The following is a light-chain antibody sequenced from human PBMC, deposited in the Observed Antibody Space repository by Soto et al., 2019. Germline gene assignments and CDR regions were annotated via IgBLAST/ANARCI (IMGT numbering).Light chain of an antibody. CDR2: AAS. CDR3: QQDLRPPLT. V-gene: IGKV1-39*01. CDR1: QSVSNY. J-gene: IGKJ3*01. Sequence: DIVMTQSPSSLSASVGDRVTITCRASQSVSNYLNWYQQKPGKAPTLLIYAASTLQSGVPSRISGSGSGTDFTLTISSLQPEDFATYYCQQDLRPPLTFGPGTNVDIK.